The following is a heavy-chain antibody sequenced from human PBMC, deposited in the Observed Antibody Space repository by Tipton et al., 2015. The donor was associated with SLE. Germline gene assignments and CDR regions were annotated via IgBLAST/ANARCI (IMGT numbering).Heavy chain of an antibody. Sequence: TLSLTCAVSGYSIDNGYFWGWIRQPPGKGLEWIGTIYYSGKTYYIPSLQSRVTMSVDTSKNHFSLKLSSVTAADTAVYYCARHDTNYGRNWFDPWGQGTLVTVSS. J-gene: IGHJ5*02. CDR3: ARHDTNYGRNWFDP. CDR2: IYYSGKT. V-gene: IGHV4-38-2*01. CDR1: GYSIDNGYF. D-gene: IGHD2-8*01.